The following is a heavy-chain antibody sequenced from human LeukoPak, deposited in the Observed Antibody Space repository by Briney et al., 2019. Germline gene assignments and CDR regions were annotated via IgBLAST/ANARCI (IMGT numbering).Heavy chain of an antibody. CDR3: AKRGYSYGFDY. J-gene: IGHJ4*02. V-gene: IGHV4-4*07. D-gene: IGHD5-18*01. CDR1: GGSISSFY. Sequence: SETLSLTCTVSGGSISSFYWSWIRQPAGKGLEWIGHIYTTGSTKYNPSLKSRVTMSVDTSRNQLSLKLSSVTAADTAVYYCAKRGYSYGFDYWGQGTLVTVSS. CDR2: IYTTGST.